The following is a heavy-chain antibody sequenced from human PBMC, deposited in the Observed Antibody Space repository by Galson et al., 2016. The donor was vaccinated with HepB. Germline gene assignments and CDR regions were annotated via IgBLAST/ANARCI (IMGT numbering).Heavy chain of an antibody. D-gene: IGHD5-24*01. J-gene: IGHJ4*02. CDR3: VKDRVRDGHPNFDY. V-gene: IGHV3-48*01. Sequence: SLRLSCAASGFTFSGYSMNWVRQDPGKGLEWISYIGVSDSRMYYADSVKGRFTISSDDAKNSVYLQMNGLRAEDTAVYYCVKDRVRDGHPNFDYWGQGTLVTVSS. CDR1: GFTFSGYS. CDR2: IGVSDSRM.